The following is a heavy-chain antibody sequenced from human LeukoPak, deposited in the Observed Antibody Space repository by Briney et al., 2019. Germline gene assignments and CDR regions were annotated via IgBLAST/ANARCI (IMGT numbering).Heavy chain of an antibody. CDR2: VRYDGSNK. CDR3: AKDRPIVGVPDS. J-gene: IGHJ4*02. CDR1: GFTFSSYG. Sequence: PGGSLRLSCAASGFTFSSYGMHWVRQAPGKGLEWVAFVRYDGSNKYYTDSVKGRFTISRDNSKNTLYLQMNSLRTEDTALYYCAKDRPIVGVPDSWGQGTLVTVSS. D-gene: IGHD1-26*01. V-gene: IGHV3-30*02.